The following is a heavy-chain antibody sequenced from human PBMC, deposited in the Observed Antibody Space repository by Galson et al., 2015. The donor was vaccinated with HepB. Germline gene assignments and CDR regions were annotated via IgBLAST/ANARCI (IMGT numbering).Heavy chain of an antibody. V-gene: IGHV3-33*01. J-gene: IGHJ4*02. D-gene: IGHD5-18*01. Sequence: SLRLSCAAPGFIFSRHGIHWVRQAPGKGLECVAMIWHDGSNQLYADSVKGRFTISRDNSKNTLYLQMNSLRAEDTAGYYCVRESLMAMVTFDLWGRGTLVTVSS. CDR3: VRESLMAMVTFDL. CDR2: IWHDGSNQ. CDR1: GFIFSRHG.